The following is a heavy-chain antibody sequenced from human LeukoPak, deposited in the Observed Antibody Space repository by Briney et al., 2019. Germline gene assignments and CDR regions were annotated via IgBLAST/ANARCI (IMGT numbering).Heavy chain of an antibody. D-gene: IGHD3-22*01. CDR3: ARDGYYYDSSGYYRFDY. CDR2: IYTSGST. J-gene: IGHJ4*02. CDR1: GGSISSGDYY. Sequence: NPSETLSLTCTVSGGSISSGDYYWSWIRQPAGKGLEWIGRIYTSGSTNYNPSLKSRVTMSVDTSKNQFSLKLSSVTAADTAVYYCARDGYYYDSSGYYRFDYWGQGTLVTVSS. V-gene: IGHV4-61*02.